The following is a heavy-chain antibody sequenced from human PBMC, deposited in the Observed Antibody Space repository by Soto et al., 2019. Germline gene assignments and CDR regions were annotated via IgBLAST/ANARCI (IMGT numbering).Heavy chain of an antibody. Sequence: QVQLVQSGAEVKTPGSSVKVSCTASGGTFNSYAINWVRQAPGQGPEWMGAFIPIFGTANYAQGFQGRVTLTADESMTTGYMDLSSLRSEDTALYYCARGGSGNFATGRYYYYGMDVWGQGTTVTVSS. J-gene: IGHJ6*02. D-gene: IGHD1-26*01. CDR3: ARGGSGNFATGRYYYYGMDV. V-gene: IGHV1-69*01. CDR2: FIPIFGTA. CDR1: GGTFNSYA.